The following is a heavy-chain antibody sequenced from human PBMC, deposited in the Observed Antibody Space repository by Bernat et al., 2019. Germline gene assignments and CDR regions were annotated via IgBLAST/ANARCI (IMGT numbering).Heavy chain of an antibody. V-gene: IGHV3-66*01. J-gene: IGHJ3*02. CDR2: IYSGGNT. CDR3: ARYYGGNSGSAFDI. CDR1: GFTVSTNY. D-gene: IGHD4-23*01. Sequence: EVQLVESGGGLVQPGGSLRLSCAASGFTVSTNYMSWVRQAPGKGLEWVSVIYSGGNTCYADSVKGRFTSSRDNSKKTLYLQMNSLRAEDTAMYYCARYYGGNSGSAFDIWGQGTMVTVSS.